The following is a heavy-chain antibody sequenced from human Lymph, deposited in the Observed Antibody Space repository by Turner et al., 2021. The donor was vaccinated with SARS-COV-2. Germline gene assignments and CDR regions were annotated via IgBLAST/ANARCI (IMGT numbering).Heavy chain of an antibody. CDR1: GFTFNNYA. D-gene: IGHD3-16*01. J-gene: IGHJ6*02. Sequence: EVQLLESGGSLVQSGGSLRLSCAASGFTFNNYAISWVRQAPGKGLEWGSTISGSGGSTYYADSVKGRFISSRDNSKNTLYLQMNSLRAEDTAVYYCANLYPTVSWEFPYGMDVWGQGTTVTVSS. CDR2: ISGSGGST. CDR3: ANLYPTVSWEFPYGMDV. V-gene: IGHV3-23*01.